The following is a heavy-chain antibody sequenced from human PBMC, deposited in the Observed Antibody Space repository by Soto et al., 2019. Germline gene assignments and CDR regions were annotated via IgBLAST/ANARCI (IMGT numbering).Heavy chain of an antibody. CDR2: INHSGST. Sequence: SETLSLTCAVYGGSFSGYYWSWIRQPPGKGLEWIGEINHSGSTNYNPSLKSRVTISVDTSKNQFSLKLSSVTAADTAVYYCARDPVGLDVWGKGTTVTVS. J-gene: IGHJ6*03. CDR3: ARDPVGLDV. V-gene: IGHV4-34*01. CDR1: GGSFSGYY. D-gene: IGHD1-26*01.